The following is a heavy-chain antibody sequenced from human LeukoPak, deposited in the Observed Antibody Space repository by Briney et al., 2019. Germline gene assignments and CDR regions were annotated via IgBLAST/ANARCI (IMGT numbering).Heavy chain of an antibody. CDR2: INPSGGST. Sequence: GASVKVSCKASGYTFTSYYMHWVRQAPGQGLEWMGMINPSGGSTSYAQKFQGRVTMTRDTSTSTVYMELSSLRSEDTAVYYCARVMRNYYDSSGYYPYYGMDVWGQGTTVTVSS. V-gene: IGHV1-46*01. CDR1: GYTFTSYY. D-gene: IGHD3-22*01. J-gene: IGHJ6*02. CDR3: ARVMRNYYDSSGYYPYYGMDV.